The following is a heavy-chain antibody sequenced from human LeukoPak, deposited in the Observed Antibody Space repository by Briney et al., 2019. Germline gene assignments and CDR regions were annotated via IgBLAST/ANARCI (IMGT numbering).Heavy chain of an antibody. Sequence: GGSLRLSCAASGFTFSSYAMHWVRQAPGKGLEWVAVISYDGSNKYYADSVKGRFTISRDNSKNTLYLQMNSLRAEDTAVYYCARDPGLGGPDYWGQGTLLTVSS. CDR2: ISYDGSNK. V-gene: IGHV3-30-3*01. CDR3: ARDPGLGGPDY. D-gene: IGHD4-23*01. J-gene: IGHJ4*02. CDR1: GFTFSSYA.